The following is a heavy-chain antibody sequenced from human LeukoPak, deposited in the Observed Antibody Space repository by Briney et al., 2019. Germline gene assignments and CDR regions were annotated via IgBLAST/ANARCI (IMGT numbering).Heavy chain of an antibody. Sequence: GRSLRLSCAASGFTFSSYAMSWVRQAPGKGLEWVSTISGSGGSTYYADSVKGRFTISRDNSKNTLYLQMNSLRAEDTALYYCAKDIWGASTDYWGQGTLVTVSS. V-gene: IGHV3-23*01. D-gene: IGHD3-16*01. CDR1: GFTFSSYA. J-gene: IGHJ4*02. CDR2: ISGSGGST. CDR3: AKDIWGASTDY.